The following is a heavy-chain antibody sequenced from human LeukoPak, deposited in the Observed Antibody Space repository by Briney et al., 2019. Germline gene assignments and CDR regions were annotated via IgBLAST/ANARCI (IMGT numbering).Heavy chain of an antibody. CDR1: GYTFTNYG. J-gene: IGHJ1*01. D-gene: IGHD6-19*01. CDR2: ISAYSGDT. CDR3: ARGRNQWLNPDDYLQE. Sequence: GASVKVSCKTSGYTFTNYGVHWVRQTPGQGLEWMGWISAYSGDTKFAQHFQARVTMTTDSSTDTVYMEVRDLKSDDTAIYYCARGRNQWLNPDDYLQEWGQGTLVTVSS. V-gene: IGHV1-18*01.